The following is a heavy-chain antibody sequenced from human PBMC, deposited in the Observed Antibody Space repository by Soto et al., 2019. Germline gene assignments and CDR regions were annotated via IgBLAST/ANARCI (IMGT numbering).Heavy chain of an antibody. V-gene: IGHV3-30*04. D-gene: IGHD7-27*01. J-gene: IGHJ3*02. CDR1: GFTFSSYA. Sequence: GGSLRLSCAASGFTFSSYAMHWVRQAPGKGLEWVAVISYDGSNKYYADSVKGRFTISRDNSKNTLYLQMNSLRAEDTAVYYCARDSLGPARDDAFDIWGQGTMVTVSS. CDR2: ISYDGSNK. CDR3: ARDSLGPARDDAFDI.